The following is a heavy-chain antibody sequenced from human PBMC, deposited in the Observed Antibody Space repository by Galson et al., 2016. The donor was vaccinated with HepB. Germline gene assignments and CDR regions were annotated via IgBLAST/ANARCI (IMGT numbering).Heavy chain of an antibody. D-gene: IGHD2-2*01. J-gene: IGHJ6*02. CDR1: GFIFTTYA. CDR3: AKGGVPAVYYYYGMDV. CDR2: ISGSGGST. V-gene: IGHV3-23*01. Sequence: SLRLSCAPSGFIFTTYAMTWVRQAPGKGPEWASGISGSGGSTYYADSVKGRFTISRDNSKNTLYLQMNSLRAEDTAVYYCAKGGVPAVYYYYGMDVWGQGTTVTVSS.